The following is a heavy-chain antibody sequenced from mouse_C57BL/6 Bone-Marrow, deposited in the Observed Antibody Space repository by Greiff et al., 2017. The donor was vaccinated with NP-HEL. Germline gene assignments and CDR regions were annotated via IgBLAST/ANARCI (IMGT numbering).Heavy chain of an antibody. CDR2: INPGSGGT. CDR1: GYAFTNYL. J-gene: IGHJ3*01. Sequence: QVQLQQSGAELVRPGTSVKVSCKASGYAFTNYLIEWVKQRPGPGLEWIGVINPGSGGTNYNEKFKGKATLTADKSSSTAYMQLSSLTSEDSAVYFCARGGSWFAYWGQGTLVTVSA. CDR3: ARGGSWFAY. V-gene: IGHV1-54*01.